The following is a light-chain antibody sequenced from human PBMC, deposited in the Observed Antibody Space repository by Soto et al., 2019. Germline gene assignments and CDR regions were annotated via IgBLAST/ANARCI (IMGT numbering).Light chain of an antibody. CDR1: TSDVGGFNY. Sequence: QSVLVQPASVSGSPGQSITISCTGTTSDVGGFNYVSWYQQHPSKAPKLMIYEVSSRPSGVSNRFSGSKSGNTASLTISGLQAEDEADYYCSSYTSTSTLYVFGTGTKVTVL. CDR2: EVS. V-gene: IGLV2-14*01. CDR3: SSYTSTSTLYV. J-gene: IGLJ1*01.